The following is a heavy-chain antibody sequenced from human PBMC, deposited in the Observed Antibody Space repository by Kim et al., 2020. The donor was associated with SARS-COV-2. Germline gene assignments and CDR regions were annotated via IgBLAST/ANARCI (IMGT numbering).Heavy chain of an antibody. D-gene: IGHD3-10*01. CDR3: ASIYYGSGSYYNGGC. V-gene: IGHV4-39*01. J-gene: IGHJ4*02. Sequence: PSLKRRVSISVDTSKNQFSLKLSSVTAADTAVYYCASIYYGSGSYYNGGCWGQGTLVTVSS.